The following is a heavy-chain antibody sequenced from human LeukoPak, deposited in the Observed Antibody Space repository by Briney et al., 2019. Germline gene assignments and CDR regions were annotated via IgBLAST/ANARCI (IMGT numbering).Heavy chain of an antibody. CDR3: VRDGEGVAISVNYWFDP. D-gene: IGHD3-10*01. Sequence: ASVKVSCKASGFTFTSYDINWVRQASGQGREWMGWMNPNNGNTGYAQKFQGRVTMTRDTSISTAYMELRGLRSEDTAVYYCVRDGEGVAISVNYWFDPWGQGTLVTVSS. CDR1: GFTFTSYD. CDR2: MNPNNGNT. J-gene: IGHJ5*02. V-gene: IGHV1-8*01.